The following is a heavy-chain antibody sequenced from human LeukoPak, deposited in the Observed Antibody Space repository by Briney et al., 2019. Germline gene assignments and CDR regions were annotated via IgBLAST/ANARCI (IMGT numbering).Heavy chain of an antibody. CDR1: GGTFSSYA. CDR2: IIPILGIA. D-gene: IGHD1-14*01. J-gene: IGHJ6*02. V-gene: IGHV1-69*04. CDR3: ARDLRNLAYYHGMDV. Sequence: ASVKVSCKASGGTFSSYAISWVRQAPGQGLEWMGRIIPILGIANYAQKFQGRVTITADKSTSTAYMELSSLRSEDTAVYYCARDLRNLAYYHGMDVWGQGTTVTVSS.